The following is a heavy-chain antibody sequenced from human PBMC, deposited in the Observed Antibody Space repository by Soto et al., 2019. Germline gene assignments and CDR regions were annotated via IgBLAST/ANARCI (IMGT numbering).Heavy chain of an antibody. D-gene: IGHD3-3*01. CDR2: IYYSGST. CDR3: ARDADYDFWSGHRDHYGMDV. V-gene: IGHV4-31*03. CDR1: GGSISSGGYY. Sequence: QVQLQESGPGLVKPSQTLSLTCTVSGGSISSGGYYWSWIRQHPGKGLEWIGYIYYSGSTYYNPSLESRVTISVDTAKNQFSLKLSSVTAADTAVYYCARDADYDFWSGHRDHYGMDVWGQGTTVTVSS. J-gene: IGHJ6*02.